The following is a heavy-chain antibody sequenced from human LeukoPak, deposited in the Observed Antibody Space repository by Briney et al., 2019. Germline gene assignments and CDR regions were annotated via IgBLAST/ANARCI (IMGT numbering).Heavy chain of an antibody. CDR2: INAGNGNT. CDR3: AIEISSSSDFDY. CDR1: GYTFTSYA. J-gene: IGHJ4*02. V-gene: IGHV1-3*03. D-gene: IGHD6-6*01. Sequence: GASVKVSCKASGYTFTSYAMHWVRQAPGQRLEWMGWINAGNGNTKYSQEFQGRVTITRDTSASTAYMELSSLRSDDMAVYYCAIEISSSSDFDYWGQGTLVTVSS.